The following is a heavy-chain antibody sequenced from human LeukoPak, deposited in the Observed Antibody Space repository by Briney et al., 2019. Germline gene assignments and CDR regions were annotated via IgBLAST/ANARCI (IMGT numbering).Heavy chain of an antibody. D-gene: IGHD2-21*01. J-gene: IGHJ4*02. CDR3: ARGRIGGDPQLGDY. V-gene: IGHV1-8*01. CDR2: MNPNSGNT. Sequence: ASVKVSCKASGYTFTSYDINWVRQATGQGLEWTGWMNPNSGNTGYAQKFQGRVTMTRNTSISTAYMELSSLRSEDTAVYYCARGRIGGDPQLGDYWGQGTLVTVSS. CDR1: GYTFTSYD.